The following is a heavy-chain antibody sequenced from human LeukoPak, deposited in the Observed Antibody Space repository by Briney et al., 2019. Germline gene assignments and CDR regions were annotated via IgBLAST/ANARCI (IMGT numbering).Heavy chain of an antibody. Sequence: PGGSLRLSCAASGFTFSSYAMSWVHQAPGKGLEWVSAISGSGGSTYYADSVKGRFTISRDNSKNTLYLQMNSLRAEDTAVYYCAKDQGLAAAGTVFYYYYYGMDVWGQGTTVTVSS. V-gene: IGHV3-23*01. CDR1: GFTFSSYA. CDR2: ISGSGGST. CDR3: AKDQGLAAAGTVFYYYYYGMDV. J-gene: IGHJ6*02. D-gene: IGHD6-13*01.